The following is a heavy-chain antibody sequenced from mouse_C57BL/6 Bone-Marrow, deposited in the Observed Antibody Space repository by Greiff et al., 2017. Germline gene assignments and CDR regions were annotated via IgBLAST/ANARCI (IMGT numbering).Heavy chain of an antibody. V-gene: IGHV1-59*01. CDR1: GYTFTSYW. CDR3: ARPYGSSFDY. J-gene: IGHJ2*01. D-gene: IGHD1-1*01. CDR2: IDPSDSYP. Sequence: QVQLQQPGAELVRPGTSVKLSCKASGYTFTSYWMHWVKQRPGQGLEWIGVIDPSDSYPNYNQKFKGKATLTVDTSSSTAYMQLSSLTSEDSAVYYCARPYGSSFDYWGQGTTLTVSS.